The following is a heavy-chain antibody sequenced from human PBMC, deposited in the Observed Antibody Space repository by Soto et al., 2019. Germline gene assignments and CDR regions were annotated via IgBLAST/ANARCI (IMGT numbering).Heavy chain of an antibody. D-gene: IGHD2-2*01. CDR1: GGIFNRYS. CDR2: IIPLFGIT. V-gene: IGHV1-69*02. CDR3: ATFYGGDCTTTTCYGDFDY. J-gene: IGHJ4*02. Sequence: QVQLVQSGAEVKKPGSSVKVSCKASGGIFNRYSVSWVRQAPGQGLEWMGRIIPLFGITNYAQKFQGRVMITADKSTNTAYLEVNSLRSEDTAVYYCATFYGGDCTTTTCYGDFDYWGQGTLVTVTS.